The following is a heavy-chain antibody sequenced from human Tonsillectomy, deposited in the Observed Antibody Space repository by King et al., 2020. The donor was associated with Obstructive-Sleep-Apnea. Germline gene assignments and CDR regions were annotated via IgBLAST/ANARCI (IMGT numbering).Heavy chain of an antibody. CDR1: GITFSSYS. V-gene: IGHV3-48*04. J-gene: IGHJ3*01. D-gene: IGHD3-16*01. CDR2: ISSSTSTI. CDR3: ATGGPDAFDF. Sequence: VQLVESGGGLVQPGGSLRLSCAASGITFSSYSMNWVRPAPGKGLEWVSYISSSTSTIYYADSVKGRFTHSRDNAKNTLYLQMNSLRAEDTAVYYCATGGPDAFDFWGRGTMVTVSS.